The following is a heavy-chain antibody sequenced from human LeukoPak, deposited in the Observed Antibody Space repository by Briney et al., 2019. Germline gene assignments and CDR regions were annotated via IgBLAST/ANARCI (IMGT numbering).Heavy chain of an antibody. D-gene: IGHD3-22*01. V-gene: IGHV1-2*02. CDR2: VNPHSGCK. CDR1: GYTFTDYY. CDR3: ARTDNKYDSRLLFN. Sequence: ASVTVSCKASGYTFTDYYIHWVRQPPGQGLSWMGWVNPHSGCKNNAQRFHGRVTMTSDTSITTPYMELSRLRSDDTAMYYWARTDNKYDSRLLFNWGQGAQVTVSS. J-gene: IGHJ4*02.